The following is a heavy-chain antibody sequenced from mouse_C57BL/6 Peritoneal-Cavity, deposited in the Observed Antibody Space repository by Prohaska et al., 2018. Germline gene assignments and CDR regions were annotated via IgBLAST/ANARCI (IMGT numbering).Heavy chain of an antibody. CDR1: GYSITSGSY. CDR2: IIYDGSN. V-gene: IGHV3-6*01. J-gene: IGHJ2*01. CDR3: ANLYVGDSLDY. D-gene: IGHD2-3*01. Sequence: DVQLQESGPGLVKPSQSLSLTCSFTGYSITSGSYWHWIRQFPGNKLEWMGSIIYDGSNNFNPYLKNRIPITGDTSKNQYFLKLKSVTTVGRATSYCANLYVGDSLDYLGYGTTLTVSS.